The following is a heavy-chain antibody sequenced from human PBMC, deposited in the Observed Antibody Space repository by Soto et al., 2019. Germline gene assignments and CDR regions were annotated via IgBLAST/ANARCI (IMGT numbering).Heavy chain of an antibody. CDR1: GFTFSTYV. V-gene: IGHV3-23*01. CDR3: AKDRQAYDFRSGYYGAWFDP. J-gene: IGHJ5*02. CDR2: IVGSGGST. Sequence: EVQLLESGGGLVQPGGSLRLSCAASGFTFSTYVMVWVRQAPGKGLEWVSAIVGSGGSTYYADSVQGRFTIARDNSKNTLYLQMNSLRADDTAVYYCAKDRQAYDFRSGYYGAWFDPRGQGTLVTVSS. D-gene: IGHD3-3*01.